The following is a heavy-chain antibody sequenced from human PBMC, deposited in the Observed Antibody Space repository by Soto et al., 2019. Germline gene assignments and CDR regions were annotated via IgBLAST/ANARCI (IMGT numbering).Heavy chain of an antibody. V-gene: IGHV2-5*02. J-gene: IGHJ4*02. CDR1: GFSLSTSGVG. D-gene: IGHD2-21*02. Sequence: QITLKESGPTLVQPTQTLTLTCTFSGFSLSTSGVGVGWIRQPPGKALEWLAVIYWDDDNRYSPSLKSRLTCTKDTSKNQVIFTMANTDPVDTAAYYCAHKVTAALTARIFDCWGQGTLVTVSS. CDR2: IYWDDDN. CDR3: AHKVTAALTARIFDC.